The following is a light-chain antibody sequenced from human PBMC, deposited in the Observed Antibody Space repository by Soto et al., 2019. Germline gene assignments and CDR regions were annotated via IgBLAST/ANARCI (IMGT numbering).Light chain of an antibody. V-gene: IGKV1-5*03. CDR2: KAS. CDR3: QQYNSYWT. CDR1: QSINNW. J-gene: IGKJ1*01. Sequence: DIQMTQSPSTLSASVGDRVTTTCRASQSINNWLAWYQQKPGKAPKLLIYKASSLESGVPSRFSGSGSGTEFTLTISSLQPEDFATYYCQQYNSYWTFGQGTKVDIK.